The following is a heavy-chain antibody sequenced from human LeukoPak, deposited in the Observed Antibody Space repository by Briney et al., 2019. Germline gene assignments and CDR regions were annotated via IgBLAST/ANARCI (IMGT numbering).Heavy chain of an antibody. Sequence: GGSLRLSCAASGFTVSSNYMSWVRQAPGKGLEWVSVIYSGGSTYNADSVKGRFTIPRDNSKNTLYLQMNSLRAEDTAVYYCARDRHDLSHFDYWGQGTLVTVSS. CDR3: ARDRHDLSHFDY. CDR1: GFTVSSNY. D-gene: IGHD3-3*01. V-gene: IGHV3-66*02. J-gene: IGHJ4*02. CDR2: IYSGGST.